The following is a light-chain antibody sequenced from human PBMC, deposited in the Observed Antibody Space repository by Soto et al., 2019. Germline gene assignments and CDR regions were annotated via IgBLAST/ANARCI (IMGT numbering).Light chain of an antibody. V-gene: IGLV3-21*02. CDR1: NIDIKS. CDR3: QVWDTTNPVI. CDR2: DDG. J-gene: IGLJ2*01. Sequence: SYELTQPPSVSVAPGQTARITCGGNNIDIKSVHWYQQKPGQAPVLVVYDDGDRTTGIPERFSGSKSGNTATLTTSRVEAGDEAYYYCQVWDTTNPVIFGGGTKLTVL.